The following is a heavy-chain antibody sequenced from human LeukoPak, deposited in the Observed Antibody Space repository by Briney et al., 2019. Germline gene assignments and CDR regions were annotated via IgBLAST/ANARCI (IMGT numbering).Heavy chain of an antibody. CDR1: GFTFSSYA. V-gene: IGHV3-30-3*01. CDR2: ISYDGSNK. D-gene: IGHD2-2*02. CDR3: ARDHCSSTSCYIPSYGMDV. Sequence: GGSLRLSCAASGFTFSSYAMHWVRQAPGKGLEWVAVISYDGSNKYYADSVKGRITISRDNSKNTLYLQMNSLRAEDTAVYYCARDHCSSTSCYIPSYGMDVWGQGTTVTVSS. J-gene: IGHJ6*02.